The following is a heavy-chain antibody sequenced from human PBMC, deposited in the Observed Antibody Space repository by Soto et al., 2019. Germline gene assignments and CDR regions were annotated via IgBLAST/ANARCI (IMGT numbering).Heavy chain of an antibody. D-gene: IGHD6-19*01. Sequence: QDQLVQSGAEVKKPGASVTVSCKASGYSFTNYGITWVRQAAGQGLEWLGWISAFNGNTHYAQKVQGRVTMTTDASTSTAYMELRSLRSDDTAVYYCARDRGVAPPVAGNTHYYYYMDVWGKGTMVTVSS. CDR2: ISAFNGNT. J-gene: IGHJ6*03. V-gene: IGHV1-18*01. CDR1: GYSFTNYG. CDR3: ARDRGVAPPVAGNTHYYYYMDV.